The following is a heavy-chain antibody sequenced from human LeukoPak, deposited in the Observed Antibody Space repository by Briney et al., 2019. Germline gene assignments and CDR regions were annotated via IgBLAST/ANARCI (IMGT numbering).Heavy chain of an antibody. CDR2: IYYNENT. D-gene: IGHD6-25*01. Sequence: SETLSLTCTVSGGSISSYFWSWIRQSPGKGLEWIGYIYYNENTNYNPSLKSRVTISVDTSKKQFSLKLSSVTAADTAVYYCARGSPGGHDYWGQGTLVTVSS. CDR3: ARGSPGGHDY. J-gene: IGHJ4*02. V-gene: IGHV4-59*08. CDR1: GGSISSYF.